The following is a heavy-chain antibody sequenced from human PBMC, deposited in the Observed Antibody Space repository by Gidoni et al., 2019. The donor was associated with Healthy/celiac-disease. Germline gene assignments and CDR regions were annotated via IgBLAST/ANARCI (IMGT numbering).Heavy chain of an antibody. D-gene: IGHD2-15*01. Sequence: QVQLVQSGAEVKKPGSSVTVSCKASGGTFSSYAISWVGQAPGQGLEWMGGIIPIFGTANYAQKFQGRVTITADESTSTAYMELSSLRSEDTAVYYCARGDIVVVVAATPSGGWFDPWGQGTLVTVSS. CDR3: ARGDIVVVVAATPSGGWFDP. CDR2: IIPIFGTA. CDR1: GGTFSSYA. J-gene: IGHJ5*02. V-gene: IGHV1-69*01.